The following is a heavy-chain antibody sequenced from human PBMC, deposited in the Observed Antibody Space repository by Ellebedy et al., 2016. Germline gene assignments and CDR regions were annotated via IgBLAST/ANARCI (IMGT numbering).Heavy chain of an antibody. CDR1: GFTFDSFS. Sequence: GESLKISXAASGFTFDSFSMTWVRQAPGKGLEWVASISSRGNYIYYADSMKGRFTISRDNGQNSLYLQIDSLRVEDTALYYCARKGVDAYAGFDIWGQGTMVTVSS. CDR3: ARKGVDAYAGFDI. V-gene: IGHV3-21*06. D-gene: IGHD3-16*01. CDR2: ISSRGNYI. J-gene: IGHJ3*02.